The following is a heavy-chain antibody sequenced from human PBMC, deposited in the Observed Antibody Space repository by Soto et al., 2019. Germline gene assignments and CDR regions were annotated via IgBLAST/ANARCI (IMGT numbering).Heavy chain of an antibody. CDR3: AKRIQYSGSYYDY. CDR2: ISGSGGST. CDR1: GFTFSSYA. D-gene: IGHD1-26*01. J-gene: IGHJ4*02. Sequence: GGSLRLSCAASGFTFSSYAMSWVRQAPGRGLEWVSAISGSGGSTYYADSVKGRFTISRDNSKNTLYLQMNSLRAEDTAVYYCAKRIQYSGSYYDYWGQGTLVTVSS. V-gene: IGHV3-23*01.